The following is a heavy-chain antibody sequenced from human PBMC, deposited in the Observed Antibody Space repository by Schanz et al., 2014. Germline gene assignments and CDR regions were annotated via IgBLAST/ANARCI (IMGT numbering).Heavy chain of an antibody. Sequence: EVQVLESGEGLVEAGGSLRLSCAASGFTVRTFAMDWVRQAPGKGLEWVSTIYSSGSTYYADSVRGRFTISRDNSMNTVYLQMNSLRSDDAAVYYCAKDLYNYGIFDSWGQGTLVTVSS. CDR2: IYSSGST. J-gene: IGHJ5*01. D-gene: IGHD3-16*01. CDR3: AKDLYNYGIFDS. CDR1: GFTVRTFA. V-gene: IGHV3-23*05.